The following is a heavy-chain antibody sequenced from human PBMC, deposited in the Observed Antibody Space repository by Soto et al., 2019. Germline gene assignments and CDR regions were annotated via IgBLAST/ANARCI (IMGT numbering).Heavy chain of an antibody. CDR1: GGTFSRNA. J-gene: IGHJ6*02. CDR2: IIPIFGTA. V-gene: IGHV1-69*13. CDR3: TRASVYSGYAQSHYYYYYGMDV. D-gene: IGHD5-12*01. Sequence: SVKVSCKASGGTFSRNAISWVRQAPGQGLEWMGGIIPIFGTANYAQKFQGRVTITADESTSTAYLQMNSLKTEDTAVYYCTRASVYSGYAQSHYYYYYGMDVWGQGTTVTVSS.